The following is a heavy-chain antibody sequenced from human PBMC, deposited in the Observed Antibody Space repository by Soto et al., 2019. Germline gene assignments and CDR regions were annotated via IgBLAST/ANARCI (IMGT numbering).Heavy chain of an antibody. V-gene: IGHV4-34*01. Sequence: SETLSLTCAVYGGSFSGYYWSWIRQPPGKGLEWIGEINHSGSTNYNPSLKSRVTISVDTSKNQFSLKLSSVTAANTAVYYCARPTTVVRDAFDIWGQGTMVTVSS. J-gene: IGHJ3*02. CDR2: INHSGST. CDR3: ARPTTVVRDAFDI. D-gene: IGHD4-17*01. CDR1: GGSFSGYY.